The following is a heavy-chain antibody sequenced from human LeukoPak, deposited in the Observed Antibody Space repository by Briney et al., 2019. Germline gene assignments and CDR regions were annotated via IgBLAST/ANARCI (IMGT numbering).Heavy chain of an antibody. CDR1: GFTFGSYA. J-gene: IGHJ6*03. CDR3: TRLGAYHGNYYMDV. D-gene: IGHD1-1*01. Sequence: GGSLRLSCAASGFTFGSYAMSWVRQAPGKGLEWVGRIRNRVNSYITEYAASLKGRFTISRDDSKNSLYLQMNSLKNEDTAVYYCTRLGAYHGNYYMDVWGKGTTVTVSS. CDR2: IRNRVNSYIT. V-gene: IGHV3-72*01.